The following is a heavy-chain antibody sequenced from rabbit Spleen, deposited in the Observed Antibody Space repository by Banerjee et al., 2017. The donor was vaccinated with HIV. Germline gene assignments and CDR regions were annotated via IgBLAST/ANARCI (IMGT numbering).Heavy chain of an antibody. Sequence: EQLEESGGGLVQPEGSLTLTCKASGVSFNSGYDMCWVRQAPGKGLEWVACAYAGSSGSTYSATWAKGRFTISKTSSTTVTLQMTSLTAADTATYFCARDTGTSFSTYGMDLWGQGTLVTVS. J-gene: IGHJ6*01. CDR3: ARDTGTSFSTYGMDL. CDR1: GVSFNSGYD. CDR2: AYAGSSGST. D-gene: IGHD8-1*01. V-gene: IGHV1S45*01.